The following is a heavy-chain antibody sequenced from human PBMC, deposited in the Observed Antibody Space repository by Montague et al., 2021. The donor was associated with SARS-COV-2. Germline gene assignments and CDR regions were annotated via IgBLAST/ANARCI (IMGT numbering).Heavy chain of an antibody. CDR1: GGSVSSSGYY. CDR3: ARGGSYSSGWYGVDYYYGMDV. CDR2: IYYSGST. V-gene: IGHV4-31*03. J-gene: IGHJ6*02. Sequence: TLSLTCTVSGGSVSSSGYYWGWIRQHPGKGLEWIGYIYYSGSTYYNPSLKSRVTISVDTSKNQFSLKLSSVTAADTAVYYCARGGSYSSGWYGVDYYYGMDVWGQGTTVTVSS. D-gene: IGHD6-19*01.